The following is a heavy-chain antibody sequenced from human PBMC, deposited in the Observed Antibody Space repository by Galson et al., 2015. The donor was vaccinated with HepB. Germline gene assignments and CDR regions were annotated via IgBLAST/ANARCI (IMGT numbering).Heavy chain of an antibody. CDR1: GFTLSDHY. Sequence: SVRLSCEVSGFTLSDHYMDWVRQAPGKGLEWVGRTRNKANSYTTEYESYVKGRFTMSRYDSKNSLNLQMNSLKIYDTSMYDCTRCAGYYCSSNRCTSYYYGMDIWVQGTTVTVSS. D-gene: IGHD2-2*01. J-gene: IGHJ6*02. CDR2: TRNKANSYTT. V-gene: IGHV3-72*01. CDR3: TRCAGYYCSSNRCTSYYYGMDI.